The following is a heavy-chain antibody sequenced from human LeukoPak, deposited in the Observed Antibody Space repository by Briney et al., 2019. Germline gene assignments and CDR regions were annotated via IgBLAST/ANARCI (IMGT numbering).Heavy chain of an antibody. Sequence: GGSLRLSCAASGFTFSSYGMHWVRQAPGKGLEWVAVISYDGSNKYYADSVKGRFTISRDNSKNTLYLQMNSLRAVDTAVYYCAKDPFGVRSYYYYYYGMDVWGQGTTVTVSS. CDR1: GFTFSSYG. CDR2: ISYDGSNK. J-gene: IGHJ6*02. CDR3: AKDPFGVRSYYYYYYGMDV. D-gene: IGHD3-3*01. V-gene: IGHV3-30*18.